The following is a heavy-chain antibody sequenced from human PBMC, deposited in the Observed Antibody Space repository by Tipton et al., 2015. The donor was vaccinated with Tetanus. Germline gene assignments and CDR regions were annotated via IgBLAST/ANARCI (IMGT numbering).Heavy chain of an antibody. CDR1: GYRFSSYW. CDR2: TYPGDSDT. Sequence: QSGAKVKEAGESLRISCKASGYRFSSYWIAWVRQMPGKGLEWVGLTYPGDSDTKISPSFRGQVTFSVDKSITTAYLQWSSLKASDTAIYYCAKGDPGNFDSWGQGTQVIVSS. J-gene: IGHJ4*02. D-gene: IGHD3-9*01. V-gene: IGHV5-51*01. CDR3: AKGDPGNFDS.